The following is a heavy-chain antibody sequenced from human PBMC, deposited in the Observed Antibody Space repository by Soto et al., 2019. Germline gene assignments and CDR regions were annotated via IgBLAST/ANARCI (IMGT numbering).Heavy chain of an antibody. CDR3: TTGSVEGV. D-gene: IGHD2-15*01. CDR2: IKRKIDGEAT. V-gene: IGHV3-15*07. J-gene: IGHJ6*02. Sequence: EVQLVESGGGLVKPGGSLRLSCAASGFSFSNAWMNWVRQALGKGLEWVGRIKRKIDGEATDYAGPVKGRFTVFRDDSKSALYLQMNSLKGDDTAVYYCTTGSVEGVWGQGTTVTVS. CDR1: GFSFSNAW.